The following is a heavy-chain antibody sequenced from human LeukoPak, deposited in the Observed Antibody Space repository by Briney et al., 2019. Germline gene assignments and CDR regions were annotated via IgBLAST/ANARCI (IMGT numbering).Heavy chain of an antibody. CDR2: IYYSGST. V-gene: IGHV4-39*01. CDR1: GGSIRSSSYY. J-gene: IGHJ5*02. Sequence: SETLSLTCTVSGGSIRSSSYYWGWIRQPPGKGLEWIGSIYYSGSTYYNPSLKSRVTISVDTSKNQFSLKLSSVTAADTAVYYCARPVTYDFWSGYPNWFDPWGQGTLVTVSS. CDR3: ARPVTYDFWSGYPNWFDP. D-gene: IGHD3-3*01.